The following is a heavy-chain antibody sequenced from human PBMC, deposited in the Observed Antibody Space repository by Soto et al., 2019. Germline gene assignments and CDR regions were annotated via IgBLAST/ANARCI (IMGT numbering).Heavy chain of an antibody. CDR1: GGTFSSYA. CDR3: ATKKGGYASYYYYGMDV. Sequence: SVKVSCKASGGTFSSYAISWVRQAPGQGLDWMGGIIPIFGTATYAQKSQGRVTIRADESTSAAYMELSSLRSEDTAVYYWATKKGGYASYYYYGMDVWGQGTTVTV. D-gene: IGHD3-16*01. V-gene: IGHV1-69*13. J-gene: IGHJ6*02. CDR2: IIPIFGTA.